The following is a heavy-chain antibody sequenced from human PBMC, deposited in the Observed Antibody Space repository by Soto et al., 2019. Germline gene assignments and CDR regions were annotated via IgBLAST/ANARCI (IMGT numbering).Heavy chain of an antibody. V-gene: IGHV3-30-3*01. D-gene: IGHD5-12*01. CDR3: ARALRVATISY. Sequence: GGSLRLSCAASGFTFSSYAMHWVRQAPGKGLEWVAVISYDGSNKYYADSVKGRFTISRDNSKNTLYLRMNSLRAEDTAVYYCARALRVATISYWGQGALVTVSS. CDR1: GFTFSSYA. J-gene: IGHJ4*02. CDR2: ISYDGSNK.